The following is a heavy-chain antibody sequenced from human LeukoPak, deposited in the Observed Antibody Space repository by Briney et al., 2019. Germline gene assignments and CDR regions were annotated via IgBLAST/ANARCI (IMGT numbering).Heavy chain of an antibody. CDR3: ARTYYYDSSGYPIIPFDY. V-gene: IGHV3-23*01. Sequence: GGSLRLSCAASGFTFSSYAMSWVRQAPGKGLEWVSAISGSGGSTYYADSVKGRFTISRDNSKNTLYLQMNSLRAEDTAVYYCARTYYYDSSGYPIIPFDYWGQGTLVTVSS. CDR2: ISGSGGST. CDR1: GFTFSSYA. J-gene: IGHJ4*02. D-gene: IGHD3-22*01.